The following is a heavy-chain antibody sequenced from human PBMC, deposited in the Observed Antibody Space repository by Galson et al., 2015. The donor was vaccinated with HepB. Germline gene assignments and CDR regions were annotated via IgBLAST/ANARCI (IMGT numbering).Heavy chain of an antibody. D-gene: IGHD6-13*01. CDR2: IRYDGSNK. V-gene: IGHV3-30*02. Sequence: SLRLSCAASGFTFSSYGMHWVRQAPGKGLEWVAFIRYDGSNKYYADSVKGRFTISRDNSKNTLYLQMNSLRAEDTAVYYCAKAARIAAAGTRGLGFDYWGQGTLVTVSS. CDR3: AKAARIAAAGTRGLGFDY. J-gene: IGHJ4*02. CDR1: GFTFSSYG.